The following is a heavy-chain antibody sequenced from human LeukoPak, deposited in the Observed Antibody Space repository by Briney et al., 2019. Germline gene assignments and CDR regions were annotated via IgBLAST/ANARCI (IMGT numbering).Heavy chain of an antibody. J-gene: IGHJ6*02. CDR1: GFTFSNYG. CDR3: ARDEGADAPMDV. D-gene: IGHD1-26*01. Sequence: PGGSLRLSCAASGFTFSNYGMHWVRQAPGKGLEWVAVIWNGGTNKNYADSVKDRFTISRDNSKNTLYLQMNNLRAEDTAVYYCARDEGADAPMDVWGQGITVIVSS. V-gene: IGHV3-33*01. CDR2: IWNGGTNK.